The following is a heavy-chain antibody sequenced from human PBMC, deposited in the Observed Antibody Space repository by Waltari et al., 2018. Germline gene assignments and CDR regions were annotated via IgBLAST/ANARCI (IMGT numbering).Heavy chain of an antibody. V-gene: IGHV4-59*01. CDR2: IYYSGST. Sequence: QVKLQESGPGLVKPSETLSLTCTVSGGPISSYHLTWIRQPPGKGLEWIGYIYYSGSTNYNPSLKSRVTISVDTSKNQFSLKLSSVTAADTAVYYCARFPTPGIAAPYWGQGTLVTVSS. J-gene: IGHJ4*02. CDR3: ARFPTPGIAAPY. CDR1: GGPISSYH. D-gene: IGHD6-13*01.